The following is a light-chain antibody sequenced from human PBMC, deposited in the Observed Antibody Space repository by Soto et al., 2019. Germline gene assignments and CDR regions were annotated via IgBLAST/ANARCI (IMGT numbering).Light chain of an antibody. Sequence: DIQMTQSPSSLSASVGDRVTIRCGASQTIINYLNWYQQKPGKAPKLLIYDASSLESGVPSRFSGSGSGTEFTLTISSLQPDDFATYYCQQYNSYSEAFGQGTKVDIK. CDR1: QTIINY. CDR3: QQYNSYSEA. CDR2: DAS. J-gene: IGKJ1*01. V-gene: IGKV1-5*01.